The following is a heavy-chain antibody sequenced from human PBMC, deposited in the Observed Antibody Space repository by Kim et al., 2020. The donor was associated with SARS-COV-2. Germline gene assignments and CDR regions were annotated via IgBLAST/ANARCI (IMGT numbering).Heavy chain of an antibody. V-gene: IGHV1-69*13. D-gene: IGHD3-10*01. J-gene: IGHJ4*02. CDR1: GGTFSSYA. Sequence: SVKVSCKASGGTFSSYAISWVRQAPGQGLEWMGGIIPIFGTANYAQKFQGRVTITADESTSTAYMELSSLRSEDTAVYYCARAKYYGSGSYVYWGQGTLVTGSS. CDR2: IIPIFGTA. CDR3: ARAKYYGSGSYVY.